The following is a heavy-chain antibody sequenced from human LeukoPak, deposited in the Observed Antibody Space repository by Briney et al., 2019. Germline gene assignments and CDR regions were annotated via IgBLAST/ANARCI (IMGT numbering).Heavy chain of an antibody. CDR2: IYYSGTT. D-gene: IGHD3-22*01. Sequence: SETLSLTCTGSGGSISSYYWSWMRQPPGKGLEWMGYIYYSGTTNYNPSLKSRVATSLDTSKNHFSLKLSSVAAADTAVYYCARVYGGYYDTSGYYTRKWFDPWGQGTLVTVSS. CDR3: ARVYGGYYDTSGYYTRKWFDP. CDR1: GGSISSYY. J-gene: IGHJ5*02. V-gene: IGHV4-59*01.